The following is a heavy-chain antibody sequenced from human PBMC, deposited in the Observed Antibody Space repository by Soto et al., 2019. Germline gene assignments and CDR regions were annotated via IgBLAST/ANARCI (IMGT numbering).Heavy chain of an antibody. CDR2: TIPIFSTT. D-gene: IGHD3-3*01. Sequence: GASVKVSCKAFGGTFISYAFSWVRQAPGQGLEWMGGTIPIFSTTHYAQNFQGRVTITADGSTSTAYMEMSSLRSEDTAAYYCAAAVWRGYSEYYCGMDVWGLGTTVTVSS. CDR1: GGTFISYA. J-gene: IGHJ6*02. CDR3: AAAVWRGYSEYYCGMDV. V-gene: IGHV1-69*13.